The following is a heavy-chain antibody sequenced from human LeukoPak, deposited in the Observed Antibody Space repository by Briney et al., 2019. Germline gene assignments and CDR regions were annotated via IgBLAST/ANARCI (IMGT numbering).Heavy chain of an antibody. V-gene: IGHV1-18*01. CDR2: ISAYNGIT. Sequence: ASVKVSCTASGYSFISYGISWVRQAPGQGLEWMGWISAYNGITNYAQELEGRGTMTTDTSTTTAYMELRSLTSDDTAVYYCARDLGAATVTYYSYYGMDVWGQGTTVTVSS. J-gene: IGHJ6*02. CDR1: GYSFISYG. CDR3: ARDLGAATVTYYSYYGMDV. D-gene: IGHD2-15*01.